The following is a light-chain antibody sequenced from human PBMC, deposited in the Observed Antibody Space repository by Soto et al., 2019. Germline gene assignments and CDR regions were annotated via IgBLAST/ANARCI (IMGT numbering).Light chain of an antibody. CDR3: QQSYSTPWT. J-gene: IGKJ1*01. CDR2: AAS. CDR1: QSISSY. Sequence: DSQLTQSPSSLSASVGPRFTIXFLASQSISSYLNWYQQKPGKAPKLLIYAASSLQSGVPSRFSGSGSGTDFTLTISSLQPEDFATYYCQQSYSTPWTFGQGTKV. V-gene: IGKV1-39*01.